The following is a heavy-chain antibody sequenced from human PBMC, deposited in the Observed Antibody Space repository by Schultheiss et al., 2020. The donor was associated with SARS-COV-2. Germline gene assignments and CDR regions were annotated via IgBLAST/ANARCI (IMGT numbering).Heavy chain of an antibody. D-gene: IGHD6-13*01. CDR3: ARAEQQLVHGDYYYYGMDV. CDR1: GFTFSSYW. V-gene: IGHV3-74*01. CDR2: IDSDGSNI. J-gene: IGHJ6*02. Sequence: GESLKISCAASGFTFSSYWIHWVRQAPGRGLVWVSRIDSDGSNINYADFVNGRFTMSRDNAKHTVYLQMNSLRAEDTAVYYCARAEQQLVHGDYYYYGMDVWGRGTTVTVSS.